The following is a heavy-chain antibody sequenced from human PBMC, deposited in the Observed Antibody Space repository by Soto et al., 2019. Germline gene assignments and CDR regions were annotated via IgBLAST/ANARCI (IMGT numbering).Heavy chain of an antibody. CDR1: GFTFSSYA. J-gene: IGHJ5*02. D-gene: IGHD6-13*01. Sequence: GGSLRLSCAASGFTFSSYAMNWVRQAPGKGLEWVSGICGLGTGGRPHCVASVQGRFTTSRDDSKNTLYLQMNGLRAEDTAFYYCARGAATGTAWGQGTLVTVSS. CDR2: ICGLGTGGRP. CDR3: ARGAATGTA. V-gene: IGHV3-23*01.